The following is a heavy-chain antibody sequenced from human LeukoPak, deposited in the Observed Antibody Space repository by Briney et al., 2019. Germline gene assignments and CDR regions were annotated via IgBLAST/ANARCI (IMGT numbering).Heavy chain of an antibody. Sequence: GESLKISCKGSGYSFTSYWIGWVRQVPGKGLEWRGIIYPGYSGTRYSPSLQGQVTISADKSISTAYLQWSSLKASDTAMYYCARHTTFNYYGSGSYYQPLFDYWGQGTLVTVSS. CDR2: IYPGYSGT. J-gene: IGHJ4*02. CDR1: GYSFTSYW. D-gene: IGHD3-10*01. V-gene: IGHV5-51*01. CDR3: ARHTTFNYYGSGSYYQPLFDY.